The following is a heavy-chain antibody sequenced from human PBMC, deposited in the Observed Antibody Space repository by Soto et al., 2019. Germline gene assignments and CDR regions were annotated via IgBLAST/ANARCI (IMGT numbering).Heavy chain of an antibody. D-gene: IGHD6-19*01. CDR3: ARDRHSRGWYGWFDP. CDR1: GFTFSSYE. Sequence: PVGSLRLSCAASGFTFSSYEMNWVRQAPGKGLEWVSYISSSGSTIYYADSVKGRFTISRDNAKNTLYLQMNSLRAEDTAVYYCARDRHSRGWYGWFDPWGQGTLVTVSS. V-gene: IGHV3-48*03. J-gene: IGHJ5*02. CDR2: ISSSGSTI.